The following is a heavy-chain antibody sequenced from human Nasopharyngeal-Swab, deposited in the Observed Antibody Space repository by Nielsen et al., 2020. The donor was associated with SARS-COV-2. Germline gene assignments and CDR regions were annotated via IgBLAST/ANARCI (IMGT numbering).Heavy chain of an antibody. V-gene: IGHV4-31*02. D-gene: IGHD5-12*01. CDR3: ASSAVVANINGWFDP. Sequence: WIRQPPGKGLEWIGYISYSGSTYYNPSLKSRVTISVDTSKNQFSLKLSSVTAADTAVYYCASSAVVANINGWFDPWGQGTLGTVSS. J-gene: IGHJ5*02. CDR2: ISYSGST.